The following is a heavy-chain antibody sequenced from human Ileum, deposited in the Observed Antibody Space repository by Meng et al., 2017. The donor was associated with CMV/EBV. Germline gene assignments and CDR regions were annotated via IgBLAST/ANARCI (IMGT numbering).Heavy chain of an antibody. Sequence: GGSLRLSCAPSGFTFSNYWMSWVRQAPGAGLEWVANINPNANANYYVDSVKGRFTISRDNAKSSLFLQMASLRAEDTAVYYCARIFCATTDCYYDYWGRGTLVTVSS. CDR2: INPNANAN. V-gene: IGHV3-7*01. CDR1: GFTFSNYW. J-gene: IGHJ4*02. CDR3: ARIFCATTDCYYDY. D-gene: IGHD1-26*01.